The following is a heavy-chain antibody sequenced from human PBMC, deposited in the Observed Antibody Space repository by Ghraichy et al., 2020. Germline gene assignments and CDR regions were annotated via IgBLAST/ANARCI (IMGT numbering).Heavy chain of an antibody. Sequence: GESLNISCSASGFTFSSYAMSWVRQAPGKGLEWVSAISGSGGSTYYADSVKGRFTISRDNSKNTLYLQMNSLRAEDTAVYYCATYYYYDSSGYDYWGQGTLVTVSS. J-gene: IGHJ4*02. CDR1: GFTFSSYA. D-gene: IGHD3-22*01. CDR2: ISGSGGST. V-gene: IGHV3-23*01. CDR3: ATYYYYDSSGYDY.